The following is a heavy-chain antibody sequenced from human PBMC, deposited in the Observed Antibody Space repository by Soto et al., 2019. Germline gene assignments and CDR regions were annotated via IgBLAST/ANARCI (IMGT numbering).Heavy chain of an antibody. CDR3: SRGGYCSSTSCRYYYYYGMDV. J-gene: IGHJ6*02. V-gene: IGHV3-33*01. CDR1: GFTFSSYG. CDR2: IWSDGNNK. D-gene: IGHD2-2*01. Sequence: QVQLVESGGGVVQPGRSLRLSCAASGFTFSSYGMHWVRQAPGKGLEWVAVIWSDGNNKYYADSVKGRFTISRDNSKNTLCLQMNSLRAEDTALYFCSRGGYCSSTSCRYYYYYGMDVWGQGTTVTVSS.